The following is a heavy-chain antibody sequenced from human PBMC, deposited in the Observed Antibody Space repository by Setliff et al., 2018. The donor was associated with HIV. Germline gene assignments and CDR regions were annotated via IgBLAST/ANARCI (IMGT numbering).Heavy chain of an antibody. CDR3: ARHRKGDYGGNSVYFDY. CDR2: IYYSGST. CDR1: GDSIGSSTYY. V-gene: IGHV4-39*01. J-gene: IGHJ4*02. Sequence: SETLSLTCTVSGDSIGSSTYYWAWVRQPPGKGLEWIGTIYYSGSTNYNPSLKSRVTISVDTSKNQFSLKLSSVTAADTAVYYCARHRKGDYGGNSVYFDYWGQGTLVTVSS. D-gene: IGHD4-17*01.